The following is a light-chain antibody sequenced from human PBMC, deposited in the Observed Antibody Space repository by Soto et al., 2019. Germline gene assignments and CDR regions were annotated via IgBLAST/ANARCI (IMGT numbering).Light chain of an antibody. J-gene: IGKJ2*01. V-gene: IGKV3-11*01. CDR3: QQRGTWPRT. CDR1: QSVGTF. Sequence: EIVLTQSTVTLSLSPGERVTLSCRASQSVGTFLAWYRQKPGQATRRLIYDSSNRATGIPARFSGGGSGTDFTLTISILEPDAFAVYYCQQRGTWPRTFGQGKKLE. CDR2: DSS.